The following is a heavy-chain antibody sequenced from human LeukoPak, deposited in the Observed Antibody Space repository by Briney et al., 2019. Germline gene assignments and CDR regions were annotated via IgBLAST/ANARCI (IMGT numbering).Heavy chain of an antibody. CDR2: INHSGST. D-gene: IGHD6-19*01. V-gene: IGHV4-34*01. CDR3: ARARSGWYVGGFDY. Sequence: SETLSLTCAVYGWSFSGYYWSWIRQPPGKGLEWIGEINHSGSTNYNPSLKSRVTISVDTSKNQFSLKLSSVTAADTAVYYCARARSGWYVGGFDYWGQGTLVTVSS. CDR1: GWSFSGYY. J-gene: IGHJ4*02.